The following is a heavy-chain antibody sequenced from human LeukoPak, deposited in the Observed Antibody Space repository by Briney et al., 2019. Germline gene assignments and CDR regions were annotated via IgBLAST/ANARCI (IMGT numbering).Heavy chain of an antibody. CDR1: GGTFSSYG. J-gene: IGHJ4*02. D-gene: IGHD5-12*01. CDR2: IFPIFFTA. V-gene: IGHV1-69*05. CDR3: ARGHSGYESVADENQTFLLDY. Sequence: SVKVSCKASGGTFSSYGSSWLRQAPGQPREWMGGIFPIFFTANYAQKFQGRVTITTDESTSTAYMELSSLRSEDTAVYYCARGHSGYESVADENQTFLLDYWGQGTLVTVSS.